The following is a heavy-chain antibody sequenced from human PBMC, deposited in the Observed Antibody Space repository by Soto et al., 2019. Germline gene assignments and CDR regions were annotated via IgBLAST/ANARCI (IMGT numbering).Heavy chain of an antibody. CDR1: GGTFSSYA. V-gene: IGHV1-69*06. J-gene: IGHJ4*02. Sequence: QVQLVQSGAEVKKPGSSVKVSCKASGGTFSSYAISWVRQAPGQGLEWMGGIIPIVGTANYAQKFQGRVTITADKSTSTAYMELSSLRSEDTAVYYCASGITIFGVVIIPIDYWGQGTLVTVSS. CDR3: ASGITIFGVVIIPIDY. D-gene: IGHD3-3*01. CDR2: IIPIVGTA.